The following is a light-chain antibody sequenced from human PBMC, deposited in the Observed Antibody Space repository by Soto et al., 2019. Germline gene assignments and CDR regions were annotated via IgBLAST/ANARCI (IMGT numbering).Light chain of an antibody. CDR3: AAWDDSLNGCV. CDR2: SDN. Sequence: QSVLTQPPSASGAPGQRVTISCSGSSSNIGTYRVSWYQHFPGTAPRLLIYSDNQRPSGVPDRFSASKSGASASLAISGLQSEDEAYFSCAAWDDSLNGCVFGTGTKVT. CDR1: SSNIGTYR. J-gene: IGLJ1*01. V-gene: IGLV1-44*01.